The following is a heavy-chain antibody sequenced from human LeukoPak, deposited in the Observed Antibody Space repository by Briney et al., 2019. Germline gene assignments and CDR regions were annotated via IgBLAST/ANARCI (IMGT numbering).Heavy chain of an antibody. CDR3: AELGITMIGGV. D-gene: IGHD3-10*02. CDR1: GFTFSNYE. V-gene: IGHV3-48*03. J-gene: IGHJ6*04. Sequence: GGSLRLSCAASGFTFSNYEMHWVRQAAGKGLEWVSYISSSGSDIYYADSVKGRFTISRDNAKNSLYLHMNSLRAEDTAVYYCAELGITMIGGVWGKGTTVTISS. CDR2: ISSSGSDI.